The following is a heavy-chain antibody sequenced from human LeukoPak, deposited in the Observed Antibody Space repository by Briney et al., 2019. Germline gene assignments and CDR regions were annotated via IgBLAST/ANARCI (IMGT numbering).Heavy chain of an antibody. D-gene: IGHD3-10*01. Sequence: GGSLRLSCAASGFTFSSYAMSWVRQAPGKGLEWVSAISGSGGSTYYADSVKGRFTISRDNSKNTLYLQMNSLRAEDTAVYYCAKGPVLLWFGELSLDKNELDYWGQGTLVTVSS. CDR3: AKGPVLLWFGELSLDKNELDY. CDR1: GFTFSSYA. J-gene: IGHJ4*02. CDR2: ISGSGGST. V-gene: IGHV3-23*01.